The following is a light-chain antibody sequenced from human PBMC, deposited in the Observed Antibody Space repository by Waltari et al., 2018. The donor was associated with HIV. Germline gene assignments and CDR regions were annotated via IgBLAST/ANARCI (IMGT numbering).Light chain of an antibody. CDR3: NSRDSSGNRWV. CDR2: GKN. J-gene: IGLJ3*02. Sequence: SSELTQDPAVSVALGYIVMLTTHGDSLNSSYTSCYQQKPGQAPVLVIYGKNSRPSVIPDRFSGSSSGNTASLTITGAQAEDEADYYCNSRDSSGNRWVFGGGTKLTVL. CDR1: SLNSSY. V-gene: IGLV3-19*01.